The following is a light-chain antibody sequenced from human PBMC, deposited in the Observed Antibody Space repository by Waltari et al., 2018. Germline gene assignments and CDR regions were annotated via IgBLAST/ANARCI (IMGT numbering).Light chain of an antibody. CDR3: QPRTSNWPPVYS. Sequence: EIVLTQSPASLALSPGERATLSCWARQSLDYYLAWYQQRPCQAPRLLINDASNRATGIPARFSGLGFATDFPRTISSLAPDDSAVSYGQPRTSNWPPVYSFGQGTKLEI. J-gene: IGKJ2*01. V-gene: IGKV3-11*01. CDR1: QSLDYY. CDR2: DAS.